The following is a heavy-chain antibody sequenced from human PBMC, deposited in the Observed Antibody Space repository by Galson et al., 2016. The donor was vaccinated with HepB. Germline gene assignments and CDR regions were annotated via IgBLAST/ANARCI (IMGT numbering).Heavy chain of an antibody. CDR1: GFTFSSYT. D-gene: IGHD3-16*01. CDR3: TNLGISGY. J-gene: IGHJ4*02. V-gene: IGHV3-21*01. CDR2: ISRSSSHI. Sequence: LRLSCAVSGFTFSSYTMNWVRQAPGKGLEWVSSISRSSSHIYYADSVKGRFTISRDNAENSLYLQMNSLRAEDTAVYYCTNLGISGYWGQGTLVTVSS.